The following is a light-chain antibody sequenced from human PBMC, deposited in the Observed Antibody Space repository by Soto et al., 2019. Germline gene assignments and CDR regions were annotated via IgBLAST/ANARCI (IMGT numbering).Light chain of an antibody. CDR3: QQSHGIPYT. V-gene: IGKV1-39*01. J-gene: IGKJ2*01. CDR1: QTISTY. Sequence: DIQMTQSPSSLSASVGDRVTITCRASQTISTYLNWYQQEPGKAPKLLIYAASSLQSGVPSRFSDSGSGTDFTLTISSLQPEDVAAYYCQQSHGIPYTFGQGTKLEIK. CDR2: AAS.